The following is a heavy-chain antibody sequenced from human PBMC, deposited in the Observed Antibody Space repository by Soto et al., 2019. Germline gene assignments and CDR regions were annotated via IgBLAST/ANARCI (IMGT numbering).Heavy chain of an antibody. Sequence: EVQLVESGGGLVQPGGSLRLSCAASGFTFSSYSMNWVRQAPGKVLEWVSYISSSSSTIYYADSVKGRFTISRDNAKNSLDLQMNSLRAEDTAVYYCARHPERIAQIGWFDPWGQGTLVTVSS. V-gene: IGHV3-48*01. CDR1: GFTFSSYS. CDR2: ISSSSSTI. J-gene: IGHJ5*02. CDR3: ARHPERIAQIGWFDP. D-gene: IGHD6-13*01.